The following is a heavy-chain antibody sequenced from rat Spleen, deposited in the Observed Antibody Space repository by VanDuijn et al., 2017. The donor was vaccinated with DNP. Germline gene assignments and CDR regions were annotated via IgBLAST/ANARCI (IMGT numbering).Heavy chain of an antibody. CDR3: TTSGSAGFVY. D-gene: IGHD5-1*01. Sequence: EVRLVESGGGLVQPGRSLKLSCAASGFIFSNYDMAWVRQAPTKGLEWVASISTSGSSTYYRDSVKGRFTISRDNGKDTLYLQMDSLRSEDTATYYCTTSGSAGFVYWGQGTLVTVSS. CDR2: ISTSGSST. J-gene: IGHJ3*01. V-gene: IGHV5-27*01. CDR1: GFIFSNYD.